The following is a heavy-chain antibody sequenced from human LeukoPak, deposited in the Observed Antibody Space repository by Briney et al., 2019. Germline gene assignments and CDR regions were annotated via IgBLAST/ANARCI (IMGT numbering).Heavy chain of an antibody. J-gene: IGHJ3*02. CDR3: ARDEDVPESGWTAFDI. CDR2: ISGSSSYI. D-gene: IGHD6-19*01. CDR1: GFTFSDYS. Sequence: GGSLRLSCEASGFTFSDYSMNWVRQAPGKGLEWVSAISGSSSYIHYADSAKGRFTISRDNAKNSLYLQMNSLRAEDTAVYYCARDEDVPESGWTAFDIWGQGTMVTVSS. V-gene: IGHV3-21*01.